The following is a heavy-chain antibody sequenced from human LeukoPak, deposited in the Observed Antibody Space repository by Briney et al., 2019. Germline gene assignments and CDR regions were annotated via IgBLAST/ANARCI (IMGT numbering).Heavy chain of an antibody. CDR3: ARDAAHTGDYGACLLDY. V-gene: IGHV3-21*01. Sequence: SLRLSCAASGFSFSDYGMNWVRQAPGKGLEWVSFISHSGTYIYNADSVKGRFTISRDNAKNSLYLQMHSLRAEDTAVYYCARDAAHTGDYGACLLDYWGQGTLVSVSS. D-gene: IGHD4-17*01. CDR2: ISHSGTYI. CDR1: GFSFSDYG. J-gene: IGHJ4*02.